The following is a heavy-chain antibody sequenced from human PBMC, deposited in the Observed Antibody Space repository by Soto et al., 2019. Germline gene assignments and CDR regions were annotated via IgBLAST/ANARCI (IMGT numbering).Heavy chain of an antibody. CDR1: GDSVSSPYY. V-gene: IGHV4-4*02. CDR3: ARSAGWYAVHS. Sequence: QVQLQESGPGLVKPSGTLSLTCAVSGDSVSSPYYWCWVRQPPGKGLEWIGEVFHTGTTSYNPSLRSRVTISMDKSNHQFSLDLSSVTAADTAVYYCARSAGWYAVHSWGPGTPVIVSS. D-gene: IGHD6-19*01. J-gene: IGHJ4*02. CDR2: VFHTGTT.